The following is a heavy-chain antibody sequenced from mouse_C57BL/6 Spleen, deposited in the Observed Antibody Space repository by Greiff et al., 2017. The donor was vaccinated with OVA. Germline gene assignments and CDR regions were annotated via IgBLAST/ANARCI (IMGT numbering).Heavy chain of an antibody. CDR2: INPSNGGT. CDR3: ARSRGHWDGDFDY. CDR1: GYTFTSYW. V-gene: IGHV1-53*01. J-gene: IGHJ2*01. Sequence: VKLMESGTELVKPGASVKLSCKASGYTFTSYWMHWVKQRPGQGLEWIGNINPSNGGTNYNEKFKSKATLTVDKSSSTAYMQLSSLTSEDSAVYYCARSRGHWDGDFDYWGQGTTLTVSS. D-gene: IGHD4-1*01.